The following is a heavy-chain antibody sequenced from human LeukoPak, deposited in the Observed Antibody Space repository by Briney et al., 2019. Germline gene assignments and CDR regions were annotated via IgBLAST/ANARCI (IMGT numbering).Heavy chain of an antibody. CDR1: GGTFSSYA. Sequence: SVKVSCKASGGTFSSYAISWVRQAPGQGLEWVGRIIPIFGTANYAQKFQGRVTITTDESTSTAYMELSSLRSEDTAVYYCAEHLRSNWFDPWGQGTLVTVSS. D-gene: IGHD3-16*01. V-gene: IGHV1-69*05. CDR3: AEHLRSNWFDP. CDR2: IIPIFGTA. J-gene: IGHJ5*02.